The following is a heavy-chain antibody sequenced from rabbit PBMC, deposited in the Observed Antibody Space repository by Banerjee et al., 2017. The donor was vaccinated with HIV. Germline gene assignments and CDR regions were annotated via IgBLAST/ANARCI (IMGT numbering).Heavy chain of an antibody. J-gene: IGHJ4*01. CDR3: ARGVRGFNL. V-gene: IGHV1S17*01. CDR2: ITYGGSA. D-gene: IGHD3-1*01. Sequence: ITYGGSAYYASWVNGRFTISKTSLTTLYLQLNSLTAADTATYFCARGVRGFNLWGQGTLVTVS.